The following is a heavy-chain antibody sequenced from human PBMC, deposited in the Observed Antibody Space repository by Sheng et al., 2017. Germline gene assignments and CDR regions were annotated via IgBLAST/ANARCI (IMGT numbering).Heavy chain of an antibody. CDR2: IYYSGST. CDR3: ATLVYASAFDI. CDR1: GGSISSSSYY. D-gene: IGHD2-8*01. V-gene: IGHV4-39*07. Sequence: QLQLQESGPGLLKPSETLSLTCTVSGGSISSSSYYWGWIRQPPGKGLEWIGSIYYSGSTYYNPSLKSRVTISVDTSKNQFSLKLSSVTAADTAVYYCATLVYASAFDIWGQGTMVTVSS. J-gene: IGHJ3*02.